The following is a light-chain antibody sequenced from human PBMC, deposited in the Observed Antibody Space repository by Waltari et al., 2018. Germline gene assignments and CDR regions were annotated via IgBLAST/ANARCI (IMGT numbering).Light chain of an antibody. CDR2: DNN. V-gene: IGLV1-51*01. Sequence: HSVLTQPPSVSAAPGQDVTIFCSGSSSNIGNNYVSWYQQVPGTAPKLLIFDNNGRPSGIPDRCSGSKSGTSATLDITGLQTGDEAHYYCATWDSSLSGGVFGGGTKVTVL. J-gene: IGLJ2*01. CDR3: ATWDSSLSGGV. CDR1: SSNIGNNY.